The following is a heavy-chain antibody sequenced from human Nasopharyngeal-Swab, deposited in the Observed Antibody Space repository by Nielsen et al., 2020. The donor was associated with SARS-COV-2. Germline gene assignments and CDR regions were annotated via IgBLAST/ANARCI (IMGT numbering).Heavy chain of an antibody. J-gene: IGHJ4*02. D-gene: IGHD1-26*01. CDR2: ISSSGRTI. CDR3: ARVLGDYGDS. V-gene: IGHV3-48*02. CDR1: GFTFSSYS. Sequence: GESLKISCAASGFTFSSYSMNWVRQAPGKGLEWVSYISSSGRTIYYEDSVKGRFTISRDNAKNSLFLQMNSLRDEDTAVYYCARVLGDYGDSWGQGTLVTVSS.